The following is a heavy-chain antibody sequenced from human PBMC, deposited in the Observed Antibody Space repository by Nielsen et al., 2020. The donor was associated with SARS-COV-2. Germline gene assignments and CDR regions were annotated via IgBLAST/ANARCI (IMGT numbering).Heavy chain of an antibody. CDR3: ARDWSRAFDV. J-gene: IGHJ3*01. V-gene: IGHV3-7*01. CDR2: IKPDGSEK. CDR1: GFTFSGLW. Sequence: GESLKISCAASGFTFSGLWMGWVRQVPGKGLEWVADIKPDGSEKFYVDSVKGRFTISRDNAKNSMSLQMNSLRVEDTAVYYCARDWSRAFDVWGQGTMVTVSS.